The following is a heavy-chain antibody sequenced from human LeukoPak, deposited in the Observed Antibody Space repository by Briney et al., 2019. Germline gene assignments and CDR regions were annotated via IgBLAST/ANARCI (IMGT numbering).Heavy chain of an antibody. J-gene: IGHJ3*02. CDR1: GDSVSSNSAA. D-gene: IGHD6-19*01. CDR3: ASTTPYSSGWYDDAFDI. Sequence: SQTLSLTCAISGDSVSSNSAAWNWIRQSPSRGLEWLGRTYYRSKWYNDYAVSVKSQITINPDTSKNQFSLQLNSVTPEDTAVYYCASTTPYSSGWYDDAFDIWGQGTMVTVSS. V-gene: IGHV6-1*01. CDR2: TYYRSKWYN.